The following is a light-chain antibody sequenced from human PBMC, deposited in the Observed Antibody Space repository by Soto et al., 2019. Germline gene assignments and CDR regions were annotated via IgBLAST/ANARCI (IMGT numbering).Light chain of an antibody. Sequence: DIQMTQSPSTLSASVGDRVTITCRASQSISSWLAWYQQKPGKAPKLLIYKASSLESGVPSRFSVSGSGTEFTLTISSLQPDDFATYYCQQYNSYWTFGQGTNVAIK. CDR3: QQYNSYWT. J-gene: IGKJ1*01. CDR1: QSISSW. V-gene: IGKV1-5*03. CDR2: KAS.